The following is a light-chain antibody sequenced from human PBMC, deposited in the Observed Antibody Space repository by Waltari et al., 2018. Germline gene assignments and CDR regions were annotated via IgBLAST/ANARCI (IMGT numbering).Light chain of an antibody. CDR3: QQSYSTPRT. CDR2: ASS. CDR1: QSISSY. J-gene: IGKJ1*01. V-gene: IGKV1-39*01. Sequence: DIQMTQSPSSLSASVGDRVTITCRASQSISSYLNWYQQKPVKAPKLLIYASSSLQSGVPSRFSASGSGTDFTLTISSLQPEDFATYYCQQSYSTPRTFGQGTKVEIK.